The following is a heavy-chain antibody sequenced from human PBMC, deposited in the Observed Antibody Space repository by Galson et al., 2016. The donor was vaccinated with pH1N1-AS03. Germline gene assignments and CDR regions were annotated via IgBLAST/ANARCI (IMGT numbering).Heavy chain of an antibody. J-gene: IGHJ4*02. CDR3: ARDLRSDVGNAFVAGVQFCRY. CDR2: ISAYSGNT. Sequence: SVKVSCKASGYSFTTFGINWVRQAPGQGLEWLGWISAYSGNTDYAQSLQGRVSMTTDPSTSTAYMELTSLTSDDTAIYYCARDLRSDVGNAFVAGVQFCRYWGQGTLVTVSS. V-gene: IGHV1-18*01. CDR1: GYSFTTFG. D-gene: IGHD6-19*01.